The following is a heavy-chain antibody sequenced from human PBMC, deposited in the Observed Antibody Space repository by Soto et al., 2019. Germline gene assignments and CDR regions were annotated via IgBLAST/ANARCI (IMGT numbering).Heavy chain of an antibody. CDR2: IDWDGDK. J-gene: IGHJ6*02. CDR3: ARIAAAGTDYYYGMDV. V-gene: IGHV2-70*11. Sequence: SGPTLVNPTQTLTLTCTFSGFSLSTSGMCVSWIRQPPGKALEWLARIDWDGDKYYSTSLKTRLTISKDTSKNQVVLTMTNMDPVDTATYYCARIAAAGTDYYYGMDVWGQGTTVTVS. CDR1: GFSLSTSGMC. D-gene: IGHD6-13*01.